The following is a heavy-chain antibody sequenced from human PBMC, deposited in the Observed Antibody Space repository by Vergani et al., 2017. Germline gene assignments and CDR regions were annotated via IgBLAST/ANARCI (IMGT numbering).Heavy chain of an antibody. J-gene: IGHJ6*03. V-gene: IGHV5-51*01. CDR1: GYSFTSYW. Sequence: EVQLVQSGAEVKKPGESLKISCKGSGYSFTSYWIGWVRQMLGKGLEWMGIIYPGDSDTRYSPSFQGQVTISADKSISTAYLQLSSLKASDTAMYYCARMGYGDYQTGSVSIRLYYYYYYMDVWGKGTTVTVSS. D-gene: IGHD4-17*01. CDR2: IYPGDSDT. CDR3: ARMGYGDYQTGSVSIRLYYYYYYMDV.